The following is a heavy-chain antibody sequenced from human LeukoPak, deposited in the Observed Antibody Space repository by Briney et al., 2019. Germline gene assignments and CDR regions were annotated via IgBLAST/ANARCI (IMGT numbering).Heavy chain of an antibody. CDR2: FDPEDGET. CDR3: ATAPLFGISSGWRTFDY. J-gene: IGHJ4*02. D-gene: IGHD6-19*01. Sequence: ASVKVSCKVSGYTLTELSMHWVRQAPGKGLEWMGGFDPEDGETIYAQKFQGRVTMTEDTSTDTAYMELSSLRSEDTAVYYCATAPLFGISSGWRTFDYWGQGPLVTVSS. V-gene: IGHV1-24*01. CDR1: GYTLTELS.